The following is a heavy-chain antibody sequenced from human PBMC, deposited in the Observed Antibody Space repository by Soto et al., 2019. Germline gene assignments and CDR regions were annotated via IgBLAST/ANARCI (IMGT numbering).Heavy chain of an antibody. CDR3: ARGPHVGISTS. CDR1: GFTFKNFA. V-gene: IGHV3-64*04. D-gene: IGHD2-2*01. Sequence: GESLKISCSASGFTFKNFALYWVRQTPGNGLHFVSAIGANAGVTYYAESVKGRFTISRDNSKNTLNLQMNALRVEGTAVYYCARGPHVGISTSWGQGTLVTVSS. J-gene: IGHJ4*02. CDR2: IGANAGVT.